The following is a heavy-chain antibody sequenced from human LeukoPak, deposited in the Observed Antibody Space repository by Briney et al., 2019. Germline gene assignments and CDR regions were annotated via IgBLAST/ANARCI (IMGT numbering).Heavy chain of an antibody. V-gene: IGHV1-2*02. CDR1: GYTFTTYY. Sequence: ASVKVSCKASGYTFTTYYIHWVRQAPGQGLEWMGWINPNSGGTNYAQKFQGRVTMTRDTSISTAYMELSRLRSDDTAEYYCARELLQLWSEGAFDIWGQGTMVTVSS. D-gene: IGHD5-18*01. CDR2: INPNSGGT. J-gene: IGHJ3*02. CDR3: ARELLQLWSEGAFDI.